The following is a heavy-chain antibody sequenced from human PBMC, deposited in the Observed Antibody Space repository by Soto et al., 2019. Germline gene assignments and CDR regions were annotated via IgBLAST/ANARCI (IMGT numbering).Heavy chain of an antibody. J-gene: IGHJ6*02. V-gene: IGHV3-21*01. D-gene: IGHD5-18*01. Sequence: PGGSLRLSCAASGFTFSSYSMNWVRQAPGKGLEWVSSISSSSSYIYYADSVKGRFTISRDNAKNSLYLQMNSLRAEDTAVYYWVRPLLPYTARGMDVWGQGTTVTVPS. CDR1: GFTFSSYS. CDR3: VRPLLPYTARGMDV. CDR2: ISSSSSYI.